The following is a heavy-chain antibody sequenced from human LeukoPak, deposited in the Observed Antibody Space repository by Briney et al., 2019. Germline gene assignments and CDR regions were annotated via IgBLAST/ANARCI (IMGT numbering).Heavy chain of an antibody. D-gene: IGHD3-22*01. J-gene: IGHJ4*02. V-gene: IGHV1-2*02. CDR2: INPNSGGT. CDR1: GYTFTGYY. CDR3: ARVHHYYDSSGYYIPEYYFDY. Sequence: ASVKVSCKASGYTFTGYYMHWARQAPGQGLEWMGWINPNSGGTNYAQKFQGRVTMTRDTSISTAYMELSRLRSDDTAVYYCARVHHYYDSSGYYIPEYYFDYWGQGTLVTVSS.